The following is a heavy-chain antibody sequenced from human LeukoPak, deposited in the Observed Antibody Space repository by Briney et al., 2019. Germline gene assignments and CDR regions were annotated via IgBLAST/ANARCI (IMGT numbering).Heavy chain of an antibody. CDR1: GFTFSSYA. J-gene: IGHJ4*02. Sequence: GGSLRLSCAASGFTFSSYAMSWVRQAPGKGLEWVSSISYSGGNTYYADSVKGRFTISRDNSKNMPYLQMNSLRAEDTAVYYRAKGSDIWFGETWGQGTLVTVSS. V-gene: IGHV3-23*01. CDR2: ISYSGGNT. CDR3: AKGSDIWFGET. D-gene: IGHD3-10*01.